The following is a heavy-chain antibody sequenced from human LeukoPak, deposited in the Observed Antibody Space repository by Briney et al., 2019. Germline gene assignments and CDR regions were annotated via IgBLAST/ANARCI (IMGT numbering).Heavy chain of an antibody. CDR2: ISGSGGST. CDR3: AKCPFWGYYDSSGYYYPFDY. J-gene: IGHJ4*02. CDR1: GFTFSSYA. Sequence: SGGSLRLSCAASGFTFSSYAMSWVRQAPGKGLEWVSAISGSGGSTYYADSVRGRFTISRDNSKNTLYLQMNSLRAEDTAVYYCAKCPFWGYYDSSGYYYPFDYWGQGTLVTVSS. V-gene: IGHV3-23*01. D-gene: IGHD3-22*01.